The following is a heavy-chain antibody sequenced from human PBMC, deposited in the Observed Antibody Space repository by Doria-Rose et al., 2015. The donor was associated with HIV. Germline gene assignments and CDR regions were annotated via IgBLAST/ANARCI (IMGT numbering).Heavy chain of an antibody. D-gene: IGHD2-21*01. V-gene: IGHV3-7*01. CDR3: AIYLFSNGLSV. CDR1: ASTLNRHW. CDR2: INQDGSDM. J-gene: IGHJ6*02. Sequence: QLVQSGGGLVQPGGSLRLSCAASASTLNRHWMGWVRQAPGKGLDWVANINQDGSDMRSVDSVKGRFTIPRDTANNLLYLQMNNLRVGDTAVYYCAIYLFSNGLSVWGQGTTVTVSS.